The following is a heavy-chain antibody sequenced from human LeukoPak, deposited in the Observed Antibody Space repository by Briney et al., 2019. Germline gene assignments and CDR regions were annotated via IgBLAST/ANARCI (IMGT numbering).Heavy chain of an antibody. D-gene: IGHD3-22*01. Sequence: GGSLRLSCVVSGITVSNYGMNWVRQAPGKGLDWVSAISGSGGSTYYADSVKGRFTISRDNSKNTLYLQMNSLRAEDTAVYYCAKSGYRYYFDYWGQGTLVTVSS. CDR1: GITVSNYG. J-gene: IGHJ4*02. V-gene: IGHV3-23*01. CDR2: ISGSGGST. CDR3: AKSGYRYYFDY.